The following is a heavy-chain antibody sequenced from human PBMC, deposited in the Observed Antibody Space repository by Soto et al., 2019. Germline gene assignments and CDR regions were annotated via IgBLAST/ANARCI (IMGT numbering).Heavy chain of an antibody. CDR2: ISGSGGST. Sequence: GGSLRLSCAASGFTFSSYAMSWVRQAPGKGLEWVSAISGSGGSTYYADSVKGRFTISRDNSKNTLYLQMNSLRAEDTAVYYCAKDRGHYDFWSGYPLGAFDIWGQGTMVTVSS. CDR1: GFTFSSYA. V-gene: IGHV3-23*01. D-gene: IGHD3-3*01. CDR3: AKDRGHYDFWSGYPLGAFDI. J-gene: IGHJ3*02.